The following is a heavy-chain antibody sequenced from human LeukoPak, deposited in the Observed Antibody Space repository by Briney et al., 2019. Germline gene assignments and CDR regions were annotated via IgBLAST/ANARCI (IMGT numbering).Heavy chain of an antibody. CDR3: ARTRRDGYNQLSELDY. D-gene: IGHD5-24*01. V-gene: IGHV4-59*01. CDR1: GYSISTYY. CDR2: IYFTGST. J-gene: IGHJ4*02. Sequence: PSETLSLTCAVSGYSISTYYWSWIRQPPGKGLEWIGYIYFTGSTNYNPSLKSRATISIDTSKNQFSLRLTSVTAADTAVYYCARTRRDGYNQLSELDYWGQGTLVTVSS.